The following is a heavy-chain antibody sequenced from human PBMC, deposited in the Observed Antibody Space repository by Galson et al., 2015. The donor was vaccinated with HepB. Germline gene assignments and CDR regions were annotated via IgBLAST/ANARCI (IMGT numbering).Heavy chain of an antibody. CDR1: GFTFSNAW. D-gene: IGHD3-9*01. Sequence: SLRLSCAASGFTFSNAWMSWVRQAPGKGLEWVGRIKSKTDGGTTDYAAPVKGRFTISRDDSKNTLYLQMNSLKTEDTAVYYCTTVNYDILTGSYYFDYWGQGTLVTVSS. CDR3: TTVNYDILTGSYYFDY. J-gene: IGHJ4*02. V-gene: IGHV3-15*01. CDR2: IKSKTDGGTT.